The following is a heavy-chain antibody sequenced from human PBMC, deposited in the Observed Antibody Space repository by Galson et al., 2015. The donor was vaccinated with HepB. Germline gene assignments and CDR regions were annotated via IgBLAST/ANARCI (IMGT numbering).Heavy chain of an antibody. V-gene: IGHV7-4-1*02. Sequence: SVKVSCKASGYTFSNYAMNWVRQAPGQGLEWMGWINTNTGNPTYARGFTGRFVFSLDTSVSTAYLQISGLKTEDTAVYYCARTYSGSYSRFDFWGQGTLVTVSS. J-gene: IGHJ4*02. CDR2: INTNTGNP. CDR3: ARTYSGSYSRFDF. CDR1: GYTFSNYA. D-gene: IGHD1-26*01.